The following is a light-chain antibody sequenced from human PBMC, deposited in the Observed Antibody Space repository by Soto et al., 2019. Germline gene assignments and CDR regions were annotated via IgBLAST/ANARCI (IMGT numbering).Light chain of an antibody. CDR2: GAS. CDR3: QQYGSSQIT. Sequence: TQSPSTLSLSPGERATLSCRASQSVSSSYLAWYQQKPGQAPRLLIYGASSRATGIPDRFSGSGSGTDFTLTISRLEPEDFAVYYCQQYGSSQITFGQGTRLEIK. CDR1: QSVSSSY. V-gene: IGKV3-20*01. J-gene: IGKJ5*01.